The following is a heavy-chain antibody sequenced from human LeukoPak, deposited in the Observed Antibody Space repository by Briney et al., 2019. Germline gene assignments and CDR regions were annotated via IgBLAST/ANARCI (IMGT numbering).Heavy chain of an antibody. CDR2: INPSGGST. CDR1: GYTFTSYY. J-gene: IGHJ4*02. CDR3: ARDGYYDSSGQSTFDY. Sequence: ASVKVSCKASGYTFTSYYMHWVRQAPGQGLEWMGIINPSGGSTSYAQKLQGRVTMTTDTSTSTAYMELRSLRSDDTAVYYCARDGYYDSSGQSTFDYWGQGTLVTVSS. V-gene: IGHV1-46*01. D-gene: IGHD3-22*01.